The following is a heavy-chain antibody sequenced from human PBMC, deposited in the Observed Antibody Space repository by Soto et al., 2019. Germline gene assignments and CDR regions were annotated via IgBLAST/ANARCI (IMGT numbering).Heavy chain of an antibody. CDR1: GGSFSGYY. Sequence: PSETLSLTCAVYGGSFSGYYWSWIRQPPGKGLEWIGEINHSGSTNYNPSLRSRVTISVDTSKNQFSLKLSSVTAADTAVYYCARGGYGDPDYYYGMDVWGQGTTVTVSS. D-gene: IGHD4-17*01. CDR2: INHSGST. J-gene: IGHJ6*02. V-gene: IGHV4-34*01. CDR3: ARGGYGDPDYYYGMDV.